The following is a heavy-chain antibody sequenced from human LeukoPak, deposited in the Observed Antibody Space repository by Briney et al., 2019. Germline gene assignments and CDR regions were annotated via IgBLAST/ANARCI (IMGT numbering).Heavy chain of an antibody. Sequence: SETLSLTCTVSGGSISSYYWSWIRQPPGKGLEWIGYIYYSGSTNYNPSLKSRVTISVDTSKNQFSLKLSSVTAADTAVYYCARFYCSSASCYTYYFDYWGQGTLVTVSS. CDR3: ARFYCSSASCYTYYFDY. V-gene: IGHV4-59*01. J-gene: IGHJ4*02. CDR2: IYYSGST. CDR1: GGSISSYY. D-gene: IGHD2-2*02.